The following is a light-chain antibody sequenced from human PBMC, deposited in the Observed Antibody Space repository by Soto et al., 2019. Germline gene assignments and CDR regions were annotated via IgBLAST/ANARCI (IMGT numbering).Light chain of an antibody. Sequence: EIVVTQSPGTLSLSPGEGATLSCRASQSVSSNYLAWYQQKPGQAPRLLIYGASNRATGIPDRFSGSGSGTEFTLTISRLEPEDFAVYYRQQYSSSPLTFGGGTKVDIK. J-gene: IGKJ4*01. V-gene: IGKV3-20*01. CDR3: QQYSSSPLT. CDR1: QSVSSNY. CDR2: GAS.